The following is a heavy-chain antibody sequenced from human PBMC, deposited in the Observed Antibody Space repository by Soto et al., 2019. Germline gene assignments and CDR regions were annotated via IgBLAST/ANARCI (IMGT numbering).Heavy chain of an antibody. J-gene: IGHJ3*02. CDR3: AKDGGEGYDYGDYVAFDI. CDR1: GFTFSSYA. Sequence: GGSLRLSCAASGFTFSSYAMSWVRQAPGKGLEWVSAISGSGGSTYYADSVKGRFTISRDNSKNTLYLQMNSLRAEDTAVYYCAKDGGEGYDYGDYVAFDIWGQGTMVTVSS. D-gene: IGHD4-17*01. CDR2: ISGSGGST. V-gene: IGHV3-23*01.